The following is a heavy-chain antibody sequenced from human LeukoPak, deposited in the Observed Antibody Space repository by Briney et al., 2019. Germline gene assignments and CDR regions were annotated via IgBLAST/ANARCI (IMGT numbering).Heavy chain of an antibody. D-gene: IGHD3-22*01. CDR3: ARHYYDSSGYYSQFDY. J-gene: IGHJ4*02. CDR2: IYYSGST. CDR1: GGSISSSSYY. Sequence: ASGTPSLTCTVSGGSISSSSYYWGWIRQPPGKGLEWIGSIYYSGSTYYNPSLKSRVTISVDTSKNQFSLKLSSVTAADTAVYYCARHYYDSSGYYSQFDYWGQGTLVTVSS. V-gene: IGHV4-39*01.